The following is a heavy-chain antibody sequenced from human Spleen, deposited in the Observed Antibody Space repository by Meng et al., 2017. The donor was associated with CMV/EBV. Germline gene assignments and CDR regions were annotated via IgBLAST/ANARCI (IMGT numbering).Heavy chain of an antibody. CDR3: ASNDEDIVVVPAVPYYYYYGMDV. V-gene: IGHV1-69*02. D-gene: IGHD2-2*01. J-gene: IGHJ6*02. CDR1: GGTFSSYT. Sequence: SEKDSFKASGGTFSSYTISWVRQAPGQGLEWMGRINPILGIANYAQKFQGRVTITADKSTSTAYMEMSSLRSEDTAVYYCASNDEDIVVVPAVPYYYYYGMDVWGQGTTVTVSS. CDR2: INPILGIA.